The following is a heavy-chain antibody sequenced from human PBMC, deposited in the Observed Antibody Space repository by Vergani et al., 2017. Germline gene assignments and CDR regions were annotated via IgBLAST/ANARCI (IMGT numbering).Heavy chain of an antibody. CDR2: FDPEDGET. Sequence: QVQLVQSGAEVKKPGASVKVSCKVSGYTLTELSMHWVRQAPGKGLEWMGGFDPEDGETNYAQKFQGRVTMTEDTSTDTAYMELSSLRSEDTAVYYCATVQLGRGFGSGWYGGAFDIWGQGTMVTVSS. D-gene: IGHD6-19*01. CDR3: ATVQLGRGFGSGWYGGAFDI. V-gene: IGHV1-24*01. J-gene: IGHJ3*02. CDR1: GYTLTELS.